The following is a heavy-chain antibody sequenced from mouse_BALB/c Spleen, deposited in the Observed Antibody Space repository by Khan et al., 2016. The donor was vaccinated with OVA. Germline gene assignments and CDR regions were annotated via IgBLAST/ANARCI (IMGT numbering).Heavy chain of an antibody. CDR2: ISYSGST. CDR3: ARDTTYARWYFDV. J-gene: IGHJ1*01. D-gene: IGHD1-1*01. Sequence: EVQLQESGPSLVKPSQTLSLTCSVTGDSITSGYWNWIRKFPGNKLEYMGYISYSGSTYYNPSLKSRISITRDTSKTQYYLQLNSVTTEDTATYYCARDTTYARWYFDVWGAGTTVTVSS. CDR1: GDSITSGY. V-gene: IGHV3-8*02.